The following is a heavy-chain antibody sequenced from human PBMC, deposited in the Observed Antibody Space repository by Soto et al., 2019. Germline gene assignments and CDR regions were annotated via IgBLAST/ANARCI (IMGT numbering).Heavy chain of an antibody. CDR2: IIPIFGTA. V-gene: IGHV1-69*13. CDR1: GGTFSSYA. CDR3: ARGVGYRVVENWFDP. Sequence: SVKVSCKASGGTFSSYAISWVRQAPGQGLEWMGGIIPIFGTANYAQKFQGRVTITADESTSTAYMELSSLRSEDTAVYYCARGVGYRVVENWFDPWGKGTLVTGS. J-gene: IGHJ5*02. D-gene: IGHD2-15*01.